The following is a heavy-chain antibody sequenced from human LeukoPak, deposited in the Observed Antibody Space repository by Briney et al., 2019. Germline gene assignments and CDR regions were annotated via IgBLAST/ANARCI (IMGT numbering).Heavy chain of an antibody. CDR1: GGTFSSYA. D-gene: IGHD3-3*01. V-gene: IGHV1-69*01. CDR3: ARDSPLFEAPSRYYDFWSGPSPDYYYYYGMDV. CDR2: IIPIFGTA. J-gene: IGHJ6*02. Sequence: SVKVSCKASGGTFSSYAISWVRQAPGQGLEWMGGIIPIFGTANYAQKFQGRVTITADESTSTAYMELSSLRSEDTAVYYCARDSPLFEAPSRYYDFWSGPSPDYYYYYGMDVWGQGTTVTVSS.